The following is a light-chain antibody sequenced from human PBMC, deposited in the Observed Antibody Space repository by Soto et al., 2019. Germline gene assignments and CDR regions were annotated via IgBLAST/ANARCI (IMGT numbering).Light chain of an antibody. CDR3: SSYTSGSTPWV. CDR1: SSDVGNYNY. J-gene: IGLJ1*01. CDR2: DVS. Sequence: QSALTQPTSVSGSPGHSIIISCTGTSSDVGNYNYVSWYQHHPGKAPKLMICDVSDRPSGVSNRFSGSKSGNTASLTISGLQAEDEADYYCSSYTSGSTPWVFGTGTKVTVL. V-gene: IGLV2-14*03.